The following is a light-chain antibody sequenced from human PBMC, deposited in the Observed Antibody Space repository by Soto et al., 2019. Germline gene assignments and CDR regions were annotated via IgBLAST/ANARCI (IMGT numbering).Light chain of an antibody. J-gene: IGKJ4*01. CDR2: AAS. V-gene: IGKV1-39*01. Sequence: DISRSPASLCASVGDRVTITCRASQSISSYLNWYQQKPGKAPKLLIYAASSLQSGVPSRFSGSGSGTDFTLTISSLQPEDFATYYCQQSYSTPLTFGGGTKVDIK. CDR1: QSISSY. CDR3: QQSYSTPLT.